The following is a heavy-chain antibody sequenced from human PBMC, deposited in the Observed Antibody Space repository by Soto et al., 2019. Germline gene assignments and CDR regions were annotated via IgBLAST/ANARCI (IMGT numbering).Heavy chain of an antibody. V-gene: IGHV1-69*13. CDR3: ARDSLHNWNYYYYGMDV. D-gene: IGHD1-20*01. Sequence: ASVKVSCKASGGTFSSYAISWVRQAPGQGLEWMGGIIPIFGTANYAQKFQGRVTFTADESTSTAYMELSSLRSEDTAVYYCARDSLHNWNYYYYGMDVWGQGTTVTV. J-gene: IGHJ6*02. CDR2: IIPIFGTA. CDR1: GGTFSSYA.